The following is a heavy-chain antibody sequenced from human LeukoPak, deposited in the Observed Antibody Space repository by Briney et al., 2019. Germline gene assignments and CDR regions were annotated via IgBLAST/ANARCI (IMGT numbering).Heavy chain of an antibody. CDR2: INPSGGST. Sequence: ASVKVSCKASGYTFTSYYMHWVRQAPGQGLEWMGIINPSGGSTSYAQKFQGRVTMTRDTSTSTVYMELSSLRPEDTAVYYCARESTAMTPIYYFDYWGQGTLVTVSS. J-gene: IGHJ4*02. D-gene: IGHD5-18*01. CDR3: ARESTAMTPIYYFDY. V-gene: IGHV1-46*01. CDR1: GYTFTSYY.